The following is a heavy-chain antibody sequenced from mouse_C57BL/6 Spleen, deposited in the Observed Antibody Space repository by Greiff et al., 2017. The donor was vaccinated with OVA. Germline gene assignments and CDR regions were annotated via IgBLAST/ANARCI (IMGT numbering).Heavy chain of an antibody. D-gene: IGHD1-1*01. CDR1: GFTFSDYG. Sequence: EVQGVESGGGLVKPGGSLKLSCAASGFTFSDYGMHWVRQAPEKGLEWVAYISSGSSTIYYADTVKGRFTISRDNAKNTLFLQMTSLRSEDTAMFYCAGDYYGSSWYFDVWGTGTTVTVSS. CDR2: ISSGSSTI. V-gene: IGHV5-17*01. CDR3: AGDYYGSSWYFDV. J-gene: IGHJ1*03.